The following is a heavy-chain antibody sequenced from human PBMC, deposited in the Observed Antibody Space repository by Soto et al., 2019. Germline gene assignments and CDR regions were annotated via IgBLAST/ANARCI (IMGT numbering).Heavy chain of an antibody. V-gene: IGHV3-9*01. CDR3: AKDAGDYGNDAFEI. Sequence: GGSLRLSCAASGFTFDDYAMHWVRQAPGKGLEWVSGISWNSGSIGYADSVKGRFTISRDNAKNSLYLQMNSLRAEDTALYYCAKDAGDYGNDAFEIWGKGTMVTV. CDR2: ISWNSGSI. D-gene: IGHD4-17*01. CDR1: GFTFDDYA. J-gene: IGHJ3*02.